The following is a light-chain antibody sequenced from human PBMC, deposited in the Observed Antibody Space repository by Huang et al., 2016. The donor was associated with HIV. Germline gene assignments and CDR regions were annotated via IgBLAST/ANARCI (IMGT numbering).Light chain of an antibody. CDR2: DAS. V-gene: IGKV3D-20*01. CDR3: QQYDRSPYT. Sequence: EIVLTQSPATLSLSPGERATLSCGASHSISTNYLAWYQQKPGLAPRLLIYDASNRSTGLPDRFSGSGSGTDFTLIINGLEPEDFAVYYCQQYDRSPYTFGQGTKLEI. CDR1: HSISTNY. J-gene: IGKJ2*01.